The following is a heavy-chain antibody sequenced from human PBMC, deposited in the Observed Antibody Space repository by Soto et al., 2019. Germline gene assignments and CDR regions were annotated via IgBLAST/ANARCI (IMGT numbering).Heavy chain of an antibody. CDR2: ISYDGSNK. J-gene: IGHJ4*02. Sequence: GGSLRLSCAASVFTFSSYGMHWVRQAPGKGLEWVAVISYDGSNKYYADSVKGRFTISRDNSKNTLYLQMNSLRAEDTAVYYCAKEGRFLEWLLRGPYFDYWGQGTLVTVSS. CDR1: VFTFSSYG. V-gene: IGHV3-30*18. D-gene: IGHD3-3*01. CDR3: AKEGRFLEWLLRGPYFDY.